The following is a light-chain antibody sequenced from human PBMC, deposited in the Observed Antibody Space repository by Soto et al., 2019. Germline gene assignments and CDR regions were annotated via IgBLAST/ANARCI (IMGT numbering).Light chain of an antibody. Sequence: EIVMTQSPATLSLSPGERATLSCRASQSVSNNYLAWYQQKPGQAPRLLIYGASNRATGIPDRFSGSGSGTDFTLTISRLEPEDFAVYYCQQFSSYPLTFGGGTKVDI. V-gene: IGKV3-20*01. CDR2: GAS. CDR3: QQFSSYPLT. CDR1: QSVSNNY. J-gene: IGKJ4*01.